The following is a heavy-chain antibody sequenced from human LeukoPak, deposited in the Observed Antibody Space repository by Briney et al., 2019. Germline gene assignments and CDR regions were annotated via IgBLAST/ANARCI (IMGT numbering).Heavy chain of an antibody. J-gene: IGHJ4*02. D-gene: IGHD2-2*01. CDR2: VSGYTGNT. CDR1: GYGFTTYG. CDR3: ARGEVSASLYYFDF. V-gene: IGHV1-18*01. Sequence: ASVKVSCKTSGYGFTTYGVSWVRQAPGQGLEWMGWVSGYTGNTNYAERFQGRVTMTTDTSTSTVYLELTSLRSDDTAVYYCARGEVSASLYYFDFWDQGTLVTVS.